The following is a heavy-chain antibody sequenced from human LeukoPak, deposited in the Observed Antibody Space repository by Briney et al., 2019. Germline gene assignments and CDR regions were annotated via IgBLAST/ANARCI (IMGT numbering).Heavy chain of an antibody. CDR3: ARAPHFFDSSGSRYYFDY. D-gene: IGHD3-22*01. CDR1: GGSFSGYY. V-gene: IGHV4-34*01. Sequence: TSETLSLTCAVYGGSFSGYYWTWIRQPPGKGLEWIAEINHSGSTKYNPSLKSRVTISVDTSKNQFSLKLRSVTAADTAMYYCARAPHFFDSSGSRYYFDYWGQGALVTVSS. CDR2: INHSGST. J-gene: IGHJ4*02.